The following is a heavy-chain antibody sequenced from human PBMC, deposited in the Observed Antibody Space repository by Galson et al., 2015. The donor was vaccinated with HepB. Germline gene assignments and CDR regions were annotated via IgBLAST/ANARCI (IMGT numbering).Heavy chain of an antibody. CDR3: VRDYMVTTRNWLDPGAREPWSPSPQYYGLDV. J-gene: IGHJ6*02. D-gene: IGHD5-12*01. Sequence: SVKVSCKASGYTFINYGINWVRQAPGQGLEWMGWISVYSRNTNYAQKFQGRVAMTTDTSTNTAYMELRSLRPDDKAVYYCVRDYMVTTRNWLDPGAREPWSPSPQYYGLDVWGQGTTVTVSS. V-gene: IGHV1-18*01. CDR1: GYTFINYG. CDR2: ISVYSRNT.